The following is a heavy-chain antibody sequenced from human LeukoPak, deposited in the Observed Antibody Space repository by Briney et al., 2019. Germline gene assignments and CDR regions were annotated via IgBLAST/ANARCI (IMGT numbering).Heavy chain of an antibody. CDR3: ARERMGVLDY. CDR1: GGSISSYY. D-gene: IGHD1-26*01. J-gene: IGHJ4*02. V-gene: IGHV4-59*01. Sequence: TSETLSLTCTVSGGSISSYYWSWIRQPPGKGLEWIGYIYYSGSTNYNPSLKSRVTISVDTSKNQFSLKLSSVTAADTAVYYCARERMGVLDYWGQGTLVTVSS. CDR2: IYYSGST.